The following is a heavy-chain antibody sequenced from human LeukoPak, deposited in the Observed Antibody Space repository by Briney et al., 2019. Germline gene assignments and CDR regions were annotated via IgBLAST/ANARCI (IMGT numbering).Heavy chain of an antibody. J-gene: IGHJ4*02. CDR3: AKDGSSGWYIDY. V-gene: IGHV3-30*04. CDR1: GFTFSSYA. D-gene: IGHD6-19*01. CDR2: ISYDGSNK. Sequence: GGSLRLSCAASGFTFSSYAMHWVRQAPGKGLEWVAVISYDGSNKYYADSVKGRFTISRDNSKNTLYLQMNSLRAEDTAVYYCAKDGSSGWYIDYWGQGTLVTVSS.